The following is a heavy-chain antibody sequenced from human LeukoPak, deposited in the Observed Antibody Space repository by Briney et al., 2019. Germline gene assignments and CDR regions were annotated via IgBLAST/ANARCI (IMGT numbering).Heavy chain of an antibody. CDR1: GFSLSTSGVG. J-gene: IGHJ4*02. CDR3: ARNNDFWSGFDY. D-gene: IGHD3-3*01. Sequence: SGPTLVKPTQTLTLTCTFSGFSLSTSGVGVGWIRQPPGEALEWLALIYWNDDKRYSPSLKSRLTITKDTSKNQVVLTMTNMDPVDTATYYCARNNDFWSGFDYWGQGTLVTVSS. CDR2: IYWNDDK. V-gene: IGHV2-5*01.